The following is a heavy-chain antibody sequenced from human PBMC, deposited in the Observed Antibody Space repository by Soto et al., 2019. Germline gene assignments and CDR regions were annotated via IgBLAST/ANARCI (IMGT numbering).Heavy chain of an antibody. J-gene: IGHJ4*02. CDR1: GYTFTSYG. D-gene: IGHD3-10*01. V-gene: IGHV1-18*01. CDR2: ISAYNGNT. Sequence: QVQLVQSGAEVKKPGASVKVSCKASGYTFTSYGISWVRQAPGQGLDWMGWISAYNGNTKYAQDLQGRVTMTRNTSISTAYMELSSLRSEDTAVYYCARCSYYYGSGSCDYWGQGTLVTVSS. CDR3: ARCSYYYGSGSCDY.